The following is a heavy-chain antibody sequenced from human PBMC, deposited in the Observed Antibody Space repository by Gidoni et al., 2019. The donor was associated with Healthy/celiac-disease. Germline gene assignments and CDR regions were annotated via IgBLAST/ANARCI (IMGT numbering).Heavy chain of an antibody. CDR1: GFTFRGSA. CDR3: TRQRITMVRGVIGYYYYGMDV. V-gene: IGHV3-73*01. J-gene: IGHJ6*02. D-gene: IGHD3-10*01. CDR2: IRSKANSYAT. Sequence: EVQLVESGGGLVQPGGSLALSCAASGFTFRGSAMHWVRQASGKGLGWVGRIRSKANSYATAYAASVKGRFTISRDDSKNTAYLQMNSLKTEDTAVYYCTRQRITMVRGVIGYYYYGMDVWGQGTTVTVSS.